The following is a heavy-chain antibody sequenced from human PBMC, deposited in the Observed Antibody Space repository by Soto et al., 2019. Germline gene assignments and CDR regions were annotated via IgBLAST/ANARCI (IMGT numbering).Heavy chain of an antibody. V-gene: IGHV1-18*01. CDR2: ISNYNDNT. J-gene: IGHJ5*02. D-gene: IGHD2-15*01. Sequence: ASVKVSCKASGYTFTSYGISWVRQAPGQGLEWLGWISNYNDNTNYAQNVQGRVTMTTDTSATTTYMELRSLRFDDTAVYYCARGPRYCSSSICFSGVTWFDPWGQGTLVTVSS. CDR3: ARGPRYCSSSICFSGVTWFDP. CDR1: GYTFTSYG.